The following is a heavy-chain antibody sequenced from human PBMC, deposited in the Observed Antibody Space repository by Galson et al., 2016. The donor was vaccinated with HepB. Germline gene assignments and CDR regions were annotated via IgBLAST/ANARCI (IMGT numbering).Heavy chain of an antibody. D-gene: IGHD6-6*01. CDR2: ITSGSTII. Sequence: SLRLSCAASGFTFSSYSMNWVRQAPGKGLEWVSYITSGSTIIYYADSVRGRFTVSRDDAKNSLYLQMNSLKTEDTGIYYCTTGYTSTSHDRVWGQGTLLTVSS. V-gene: IGHV3-48*01. J-gene: IGHJ4*02. CDR1: GFTFSSYS. CDR3: TTGYTSTSHDRV.